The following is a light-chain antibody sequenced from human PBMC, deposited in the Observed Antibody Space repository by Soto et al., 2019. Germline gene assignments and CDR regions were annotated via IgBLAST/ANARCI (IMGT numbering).Light chain of an antibody. CDR3: QSYDSRMRVV. Sequence: QPVLTQPPSVSGAPGQRVTISCTGSSSNIGAGYDVHWYQQLPGTAPQLLIYGNSKRPSGVPYLFSGSKSGTAASLAINGLQAEDDADYYCQSYDSRMRVVVGGGTTLTV. CDR2: GNS. V-gene: IGLV1-40*01. CDR1: SSNIGAGYD. J-gene: IGLJ2*01.